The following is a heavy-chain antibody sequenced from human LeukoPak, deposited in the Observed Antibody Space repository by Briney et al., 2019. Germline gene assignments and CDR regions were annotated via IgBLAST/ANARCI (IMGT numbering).Heavy chain of an antibody. D-gene: IGHD3-22*01. CDR1: GGSIFSYY. V-gene: IGHV4-4*08. J-gene: IGHJ2*01. Sequence: ASETLSLTCTVSGGSIFSYYWNWIRQPPGKGLEWIGYSYSNGITNYSPSLRSRGSMPIATSKNQFSLRLTSVTAADTAIYYCARRAYYDSSGYSPTSGYFDLWGRGTLVTVSS. CDR2: SYSNGIT. CDR3: ARRAYYDSSGYSPTSGYFDL.